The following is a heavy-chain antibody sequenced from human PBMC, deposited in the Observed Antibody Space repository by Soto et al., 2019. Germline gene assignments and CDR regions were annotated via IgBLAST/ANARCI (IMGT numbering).Heavy chain of an antibody. J-gene: IGHJ6*03. Sequence: QVRLVQSGAEVKKPGASVKVSCKASGYTFTSYDINWVRQATGQGLEWMGWMNPNSGNTGYAQKFQGRGTMTRNTSNSTAYMELSSLRSDDTAVYYCARGPGSWYYYYMDVWGKGTTVTVSS. CDR2: MNPNSGNT. CDR3: ARGPGSWYYYYMDV. D-gene: IGHD6-13*01. V-gene: IGHV1-8*01. CDR1: GYTFTSYD.